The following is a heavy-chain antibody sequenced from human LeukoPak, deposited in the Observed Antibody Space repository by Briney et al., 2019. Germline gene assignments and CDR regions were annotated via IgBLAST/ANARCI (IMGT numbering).Heavy chain of an antibody. D-gene: IGHD2-15*01. CDR3: ARVGFCSGGLCPYYFDY. J-gene: IGHJ4*02. CDR1: GYTFTVYY. V-gene: IGHV1-2*02. CDR2: INPNSGGT. Sequence: ASVKVSCKASGYTFTVYYMHWVRQAPGQGLEWMGWINPNSGGTSFAQKFQGRVTMTRDTSISTAYMELSRLRSDDTAVYYCARVGFCSGGLCPYYFDYWGQGTLVTVSS.